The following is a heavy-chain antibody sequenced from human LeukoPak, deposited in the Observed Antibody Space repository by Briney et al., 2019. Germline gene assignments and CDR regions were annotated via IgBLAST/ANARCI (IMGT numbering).Heavy chain of an antibody. J-gene: IGHJ4*02. V-gene: IGHV3-64*02. CDR2: INTDGRIT. D-gene: IGHD1-26*01. Sequence: PGGSLRLSCVASGFSFRNYAIHWVRQAPGKGLEYVSVINTDGRITYYVDSVKGRFTISRDNSKNTVYLQMGSLRGEDMAVYYCTRDGGSFCDFDYWGQGALVTVSS. CDR1: GFSFRNYA. CDR3: TRDGGSFCDFDY.